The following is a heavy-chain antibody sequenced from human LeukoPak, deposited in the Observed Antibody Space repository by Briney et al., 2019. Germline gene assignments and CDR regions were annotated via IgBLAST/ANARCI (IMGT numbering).Heavy chain of an antibody. CDR3: ANHLYSSGWYAFDY. D-gene: IGHD6-19*01. J-gene: IGHJ4*02. CDR1: GFTFSSYG. Sequence: PGGSLRLSCAASGFTFSSYGMHWVRQAPGKGLEWVADISYDGSNKYYADSVKGRFTISRDNSKNTLYLQMNSLRAEDTAVYYCANHLYSSGWYAFDYWGQGTLVTVSS. V-gene: IGHV3-30*18. CDR2: ISYDGSNK.